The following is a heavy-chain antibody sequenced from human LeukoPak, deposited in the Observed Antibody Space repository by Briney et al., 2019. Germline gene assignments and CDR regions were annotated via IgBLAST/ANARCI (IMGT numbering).Heavy chain of an antibody. CDR3: ATVDTYLSILN. CDR2: IKQDGSEK. V-gene: IGHV3-7*03. D-gene: IGHD5-18*01. CDR1: GFTFSSYW. Sequence: GKSLRLSCAASGFTFSSYWMSWVRQAPGKGLEWVANIKQDGSEKYYVDSVKGRFTISRDNAKNSLYLQMNSLRADDTAVYYCATVDTYLSILNWGQGTLVTVSS. J-gene: IGHJ4*02.